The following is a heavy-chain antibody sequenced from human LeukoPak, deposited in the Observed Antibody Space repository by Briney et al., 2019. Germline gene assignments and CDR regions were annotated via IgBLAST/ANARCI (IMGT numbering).Heavy chain of an antibody. D-gene: IGHD3/OR15-3a*01. CDR2: ISASGAET. V-gene: IGHV3-23*01. CDR1: GFSFSSYA. Sequence: PGGSLRLSCAASGFSFSSYAMTWVRQAPGKGLEWVSAISASGAETYYPGSMKGRFTISRDNSKNTLYLQVTSLRAEDTAVYYCAKGTGYGLGLYYFDYWGQGTLVTVSS. CDR3: AKGTGYGLGLYYFDY. J-gene: IGHJ4*02.